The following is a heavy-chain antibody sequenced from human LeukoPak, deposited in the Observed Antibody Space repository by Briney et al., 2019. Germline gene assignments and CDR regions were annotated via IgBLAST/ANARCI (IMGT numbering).Heavy chain of an antibody. Sequence: GRSLRLSCAASGFTFSSYGMHWVRQAPGKGLEWVAVIWYDGSNKYYADSAKGRFTISRDNSKNTLYLQMNSLRAEDTAVYYCARETTPNQWLLGAYYYYGMDVWGQGTTVTVSS. CDR3: ARETTPNQWLLGAYYYYGMDV. CDR1: GFTFSSYG. CDR2: IWYDGSNK. D-gene: IGHD3-22*01. J-gene: IGHJ6*02. V-gene: IGHV3-33*01.